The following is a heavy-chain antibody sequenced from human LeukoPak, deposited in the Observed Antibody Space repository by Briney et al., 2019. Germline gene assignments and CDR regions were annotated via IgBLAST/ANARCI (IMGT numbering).Heavy chain of an antibody. V-gene: IGHV3-7*04. CDR1: GFTFSSYW. Sequence: PGGSLRLSCAASGFTFSSYWMSWVRQAPGTGLEWVGNIKQDGSDTYYVDPVKGRFTISRDNAKNSLYLQIHSLRAEGTAVYYCARGRYTSGWYPDYFDYWGQGTLVTVSS. CDR2: IKQDGSDT. J-gene: IGHJ4*02. D-gene: IGHD6-19*01. CDR3: ARGRYTSGWYPDYFDY.